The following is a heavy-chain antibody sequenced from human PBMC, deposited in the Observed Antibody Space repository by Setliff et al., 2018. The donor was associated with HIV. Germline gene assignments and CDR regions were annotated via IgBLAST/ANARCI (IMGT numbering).Heavy chain of an antibody. V-gene: IGHV3-21*04. CDR1: GFSFSKYT. CDR3: AKDLLFSSSPTYDSFDV. Sequence: PGGSLRLSCAASGFSFSKYTMKWVRQAPGKGLEWVSSISGSSTYIYSADSVKGRFTISRDNAKNSLSLQMNSLRAEDTAVYYCAKDLLFSSSPTYDSFDVWGQGTMVTVSS. J-gene: IGHJ3*01. CDR2: ISGSSTYI. D-gene: IGHD3-22*01.